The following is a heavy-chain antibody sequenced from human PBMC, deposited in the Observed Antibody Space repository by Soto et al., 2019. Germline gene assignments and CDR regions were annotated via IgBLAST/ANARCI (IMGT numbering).Heavy chain of an antibody. Sequence: QVRLVQSGAEVKKPGSSVKVSCKASGGTFSRYTISWVRQAPGQGLEWMGRIIPILGIANYAQKFQGRVTITADKSTSTAYMELSSLRSEDTAVYYCADGGDGYNRYWGQGTLVTVSS. CDR2: IIPILGIA. V-gene: IGHV1-69*02. CDR3: ADGGDGYNRY. D-gene: IGHD3-16*01. J-gene: IGHJ4*02. CDR1: GGTFSRYT.